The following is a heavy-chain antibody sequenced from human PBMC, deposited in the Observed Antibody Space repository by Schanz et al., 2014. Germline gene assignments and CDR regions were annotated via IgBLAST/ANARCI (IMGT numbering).Heavy chain of an antibody. Sequence: VQLLQSGGALVQPGGSLRLSCSASGFTFSTYAMSWARQTPGKGLEWVSHISGSSIHKNYADSVKGRFSISRDNGETSVYLQINSLRVEDTAVYYCARFLARYQYYGVDVWGQGTTVIVSS. D-gene: IGHD3-3*01. V-gene: IGHV3-11*03. CDR3: ARFLARYQYYGVDV. CDR1: GFTFSTYA. J-gene: IGHJ6*02. CDR2: ISGSSIHK.